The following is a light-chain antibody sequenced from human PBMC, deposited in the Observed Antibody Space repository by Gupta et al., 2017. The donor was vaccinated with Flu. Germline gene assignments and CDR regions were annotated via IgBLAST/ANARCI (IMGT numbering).Light chain of an antibody. Sequence: QSALTQPASVSGSPGQSITISCTGTSSDVGSYNLVSRYQQPPGNATKLIRYEGSKRPSGVSIFFYGSDYGTTASTXIXRLEAEXDDYYFCSLSLGSSFVFGSGTKVTVL. V-gene: IGLV2-23*01. J-gene: IGLJ1*01. CDR3: SLSLGSSFV. CDR1: SSDVGSYNL. CDR2: EGS.